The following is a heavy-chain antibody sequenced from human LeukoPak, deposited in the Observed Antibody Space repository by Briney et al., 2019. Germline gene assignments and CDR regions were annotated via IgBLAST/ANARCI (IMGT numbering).Heavy chain of an antibody. Sequence: ASVSVSCKDSGYTFTGYHMHWVRQAPGQGLEWMGRINPNSGGTNYAQKLQGTVTMTRDTSNSTAYMEMSSLRSDDTAVYYCARGGSGSYYDALDYWGQGTLATVCS. D-gene: IGHD3-10*01. CDR2: INPNSGGT. V-gene: IGHV1-2*02. CDR1: GYTFTGYH. CDR3: ARGGSGSYYDALDY. J-gene: IGHJ4*02.